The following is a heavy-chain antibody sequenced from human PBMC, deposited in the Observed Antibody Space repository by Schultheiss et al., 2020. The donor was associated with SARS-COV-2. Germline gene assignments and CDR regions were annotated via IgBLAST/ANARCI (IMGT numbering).Heavy chain of an antibody. CDR1: GFTFSSYA. D-gene: IGHD4-17*01. Sequence: GGSLRLSCAASGFTFSSYAMHWVRQAPGKGLEWVAVISYDGSNKYYADSVKGRFTISRDNSKNTLYLQMNSLRAEDTAVYYCAKGVYGDFPYYFDYWGQGTLVTVSS. CDR3: AKGVYGDFPYYFDY. V-gene: IGHV3-30-3*01. J-gene: IGHJ4*02. CDR2: ISYDGSNK.